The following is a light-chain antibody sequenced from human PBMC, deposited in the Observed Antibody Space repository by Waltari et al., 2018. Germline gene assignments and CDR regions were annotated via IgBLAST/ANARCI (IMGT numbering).Light chain of an antibody. CDR2: STS. J-gene: IGKJ2*03. V-gene: IGKV1-39*01. CDR3: QQSYRDVGFR. CDR1: QRISSY. Sequence: DIQMTQSPSSLSASVGDRVTITCRAAQRISSYLNWYQVKPGKAPKLLIYSTSTLQNGVPSRFGGSGAGTQFTLTISGLQPEDFATYYCQQSYRDVGFRFGQGTKL.